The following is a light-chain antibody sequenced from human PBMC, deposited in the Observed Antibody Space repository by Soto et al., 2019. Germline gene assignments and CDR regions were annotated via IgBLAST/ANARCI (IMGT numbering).Light chain of an antibody. Sequence: EILMTQSPSTLSVSPGERATLSCRASQSVSRNLAWHQQKPGQAPRILMYDASTRATGIPARYSGSGSGTEFTLTISSLQSEDFEVYYCQQYHNWPITFGQGTRLEIK. CDR1: QSVSRN. V-gene: IGKV3-15*01. J-gene: IGKJ5*01. CDR3: QQYHNWPIT. CDR2: DAS.